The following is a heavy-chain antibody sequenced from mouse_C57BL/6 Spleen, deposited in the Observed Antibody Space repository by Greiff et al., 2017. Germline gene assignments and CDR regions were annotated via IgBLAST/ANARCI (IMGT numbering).Heavy chain of an antibody. V-gene: IGHV1-61*01. CDR3: AKAEWVTTGGFAD. Sequence: VQLQQPGAELVRPGSSVKLSCKASGYTFTSYWMDWVKQRPGQGLEWIGNIYPSDSETTYNQKFKDKATLTAAKSSSTAYLQLSSLTSEDSAVYYCAKAEWVTTGGFADWGQGTLVTVSA. CDR2: IYPSDSET. J-gene: IGHJ3*01. CDR1: GYTFTSYW. D-gene: IGHD2-2*01.